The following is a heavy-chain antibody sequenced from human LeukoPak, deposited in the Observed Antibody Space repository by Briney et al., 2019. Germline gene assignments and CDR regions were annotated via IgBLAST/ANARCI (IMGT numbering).Heavy chain of an antibody. J-gene: IGHJ4*02. CDR1: GFTFSSYA. D-gene: IGHD1-26*01. CDR3: AKDRDSTPGRFDY. CDR2: ISGSGGST. Sequence: GGSLRLSCAASGFTFSSYAMSWVRQAPGKGLEWVSGISGSGGSTYYADSVKGRFTISRDNSKNTLYLQMNSLRAEDTAVYYCAKDRDSTPGRFDYWGQGTLVTVSS. V-gene: IGHV3-23*01.